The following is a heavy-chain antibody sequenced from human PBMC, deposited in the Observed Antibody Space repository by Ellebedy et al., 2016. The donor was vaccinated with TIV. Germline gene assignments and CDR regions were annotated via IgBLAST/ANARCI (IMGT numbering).Heavy chain of an antibody. V-gene: IGHV3-23*01. Sequence: GGSLRLSCAASGFTFSSYAMSWVRQAPGKGLEWVSSISGTGGSTYYADSVKGRFTISRDNSQNTLYLQMNSLRAEDTAVYYCAKDQTGWFGYFDYWGQGTLVTVSS. CDR1: GFTFSSYA. CDR2: ISGTGGST. CDR3: AKDQTGWFGYFDY. D-gene: IGHD3-10*01. J-gene: IGHJ4*02.